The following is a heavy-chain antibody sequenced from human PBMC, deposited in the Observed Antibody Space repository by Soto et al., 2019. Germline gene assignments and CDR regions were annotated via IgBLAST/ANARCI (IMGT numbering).Heavy chain of an antibody. Sequence: GGALRLSCAASGFSVSDYYMSWIRQAPVKGLEWISYISTSSSSIYYADSVRGRFTISRVNAKNYLYLQMNSLRVDDTAVYYCARDDFWSGYYRYFDYWGQGALVTVSS. V-gene: IGHV3-11*01. CDR2: ISTSSSSI. J-gene: IGHJ4*02. CDR3: ARDDFWSGYYRYFDY. CDR1: GFSVSDYY. D-gene: IGHD3-3*01.